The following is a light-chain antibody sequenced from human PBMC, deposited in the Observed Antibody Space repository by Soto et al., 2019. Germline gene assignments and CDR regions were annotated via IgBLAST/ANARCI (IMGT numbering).Light chain of an antibody. J-gene: IGKJ2*01. CDR3: QQYYNSPYT. CDR2: WAS. CDR1: QSVLSSSNDKNY. V-gene: IGKV4-1*01. Sequence: IVVTQSPDSLPVSLGERATINCKSSQSVLSSSNDKNYLAWYRQKPGQPPKLLIYWASTRESGVPDRFSGSGSGTDFTLTITRLQAEDVAVYYCQQYYNSPYTFGQGTKLEIK.